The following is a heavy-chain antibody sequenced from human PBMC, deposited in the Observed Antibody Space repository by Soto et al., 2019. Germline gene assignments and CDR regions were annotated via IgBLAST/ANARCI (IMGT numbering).Heavy chain of an antibody. Sequence: QVQLVQSGAEVKKPGSSVKVSCKASGGTFSSYTISWVRQAPGQGHEWMGGIIPILGIANYAQKFQGRVKITADQSTSTAYLDLSSLRSEDTVVYYCARALHGSGGFYDAYYYYYYLDVWGNGTTVTVSS. D-gene: IGHD3-10*01. V-gene: IGHV1-69*02. CDR2: IIPILGIA. CDR1: GGTFSSYT. CDR3: ARALHGSGGFYDAYYYYYYLDV. J-gene: IGHJ6*03.